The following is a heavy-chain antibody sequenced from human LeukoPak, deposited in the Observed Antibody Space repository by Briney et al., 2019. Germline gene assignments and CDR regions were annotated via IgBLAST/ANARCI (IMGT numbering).Heavy chain of an antibody. CDR2: INPNSGGT. D-gene: IGHD2-15*01. CDR1: GYTFTGYY. Sequence: ASVKVSCKASGYTFTGYYMHWVRQAPGQGLEWMGWINPNSGGTNYAQKFQGRVTMTRDTSISTAYMELSRLRSDDTAVYYCARERRYCSGGSCYLDYWGQGTLVTVSS. V-gene: IGHV1-2*02. CDR3: ARERRYCSGGSCYLDY. J-gene: IGHJ4*02.